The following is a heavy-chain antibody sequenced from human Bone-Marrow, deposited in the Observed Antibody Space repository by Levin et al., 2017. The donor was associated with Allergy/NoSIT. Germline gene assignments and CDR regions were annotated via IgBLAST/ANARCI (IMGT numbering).Heavy chain of an antibody. CDR3: AKSDDGSRFTCSFAAGTPPDY. CDR2: ISYDGSKE. CDR1: GFTFSSYG. Sequence: GGSLRLSCAASGFTFSSYGMHWVRQAPGKGLEGVAVISYDGSKEYYAASVMRRFTISRDNSRTTLFLQMNSLRAEDTAIYYCAKSDDGSRFTCSFAAGTPPDYWGQGALVTVSS. V-gene: IGHV3-30*18. D-gene: IGHD3-22*01. J-gene: IGHJ4*02.